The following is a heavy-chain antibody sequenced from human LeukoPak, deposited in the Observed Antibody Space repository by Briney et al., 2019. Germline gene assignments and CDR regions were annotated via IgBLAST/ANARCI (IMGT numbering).Heavy chain of an antibody. J-gene: IGHJ5*02. CDR1: GYTLTELS. CDR2: FDPEDGET. V-gene: IGHV1-24*01. Sequence: ALVKVSCKVSGYTLTELSMHWVRQAPGKGLEWMGGFDPEDGETIYAQKFQGRVTMTEDTSTDTAYIELSSLRSEDTAVYYCAASSLNYYDSSGYSWGQGTLVTVSS. CDR3: AASSLNYYDSSGYS. D-gene: IGHD3-22*01.